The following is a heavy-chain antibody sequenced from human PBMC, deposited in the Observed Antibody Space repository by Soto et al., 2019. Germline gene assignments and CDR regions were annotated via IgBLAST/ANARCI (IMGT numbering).Heavy chain of an antibody. J-gene: IGHJ4*02. CDR3: ARTAAYYYDSSGYLYYFDY. CDR1: GGSISSSSYY. CDR2: IYYSGST. D-gene: IGHD3-22*01. V-gene: IGHV4-39*01. Sequence: SETLSLTCTVSGGSISSSSYYWGWIRQPPGKGLGWIGSIYYSGSTYYNPSLKSRVTISVDTSKNQFSLKLSSVTAADTAVYYCARTAAYYYDSSGYLYYFDYWGQGTLVTVSS.